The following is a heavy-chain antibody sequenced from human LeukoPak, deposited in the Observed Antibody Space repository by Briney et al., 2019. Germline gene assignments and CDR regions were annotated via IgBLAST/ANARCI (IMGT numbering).Heavy chain of an antibody. V-gene: IGHV1-69*04. Sequence: ASVRVSCKASGGTFSSYAISWVRQAPGQGLEWMGRIIPILGIANYAQKFQGRVTITADKSTSTAYMKLSSLRSEDTAVYYCARTSGRTYYFDYWGQGTLVTVSS. D-gene: IGHD1-26*01. J-gene: IGHJ4*02. CDR1: GGTFSSYA. CDR2: IIPILGIA. CDR3: ARTSGRTYYFDY.